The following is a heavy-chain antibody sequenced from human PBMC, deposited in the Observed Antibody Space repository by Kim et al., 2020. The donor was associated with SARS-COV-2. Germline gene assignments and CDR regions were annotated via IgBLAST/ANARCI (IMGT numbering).Heavy chain of an antibody. V-gene: IGHV4-34*01. J-gene: IGHJ2*01. CDR3: ARDTPVTNYWYFAI. Sequence: SETLSLTCTVYGGSFSDYYFNWIRLPPGKGLECIGEINHSGSTNYNPSLKSRVTISVDTSKNQFSLKLSSVTAADTAVYYCARDTPVTNYWYFAIWGRGNLVTV. CDR2: INHSGST. CDR1: GGSFSDYY. D-gene: IGHD4-17*01.